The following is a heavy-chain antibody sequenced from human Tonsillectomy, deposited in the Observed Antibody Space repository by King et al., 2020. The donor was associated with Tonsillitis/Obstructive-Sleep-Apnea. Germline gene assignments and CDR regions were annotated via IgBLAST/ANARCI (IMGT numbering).Heavy chain of an antibody. CDR1: GFTFSYYG. V-gene: IGHV3-30*18. Sequence: QLVQSGGGEVQPGRSLRLSCAASGFTFSYYGMHWVRQAPGKGLEWVAVISHDGSNKYYADSVKGRFTISRDNSKNTLSLQMNSLRPEDTAVYYCAKDYRIATTIYFDLWGRGTLVTVSS. J-gene: IGHJ2*01. CDR2: ISHDGSNK. D-gene: IGHD6-13*01. CDR3: AKDYRIATTIYFDL.